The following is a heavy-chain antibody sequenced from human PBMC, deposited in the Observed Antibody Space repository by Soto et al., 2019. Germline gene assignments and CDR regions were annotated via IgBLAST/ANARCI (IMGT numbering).Heavy chain of an antibody. V-gene: IGHV3-30*18. CDR3: AKEDNDFRFGP. D-gene: IGHD3-3*01. CDR1: GFSFSSYG. J-gene: IGHJ5*02. Sequence: RRLSCAASGFSFSSYGMNWVRQAPGKGLEWVAVISYDGSNKYYADSVKGRFTISRDNSKNTLYLQMDSLRAEDTAVYYCAKEDNDFRFGPWGQGTLVTVSS. CDR2: ISYDGSNK.